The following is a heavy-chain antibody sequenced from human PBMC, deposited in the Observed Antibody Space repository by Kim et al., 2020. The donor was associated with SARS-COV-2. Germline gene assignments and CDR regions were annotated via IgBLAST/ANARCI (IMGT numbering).Heavy chain of an antibody. Sequence: NYAQSLQGRVTMTTDTSTSTVYMGLRSLSSDDTAVYYCARDRGYSPDTFDIWGQGTMVTVSS. V-gene: IGHV1-18*01. J-gene: IGHJ3*02. CDR3: ARDRGYSPDTFDI. D-gene: IGHD5-12*01.